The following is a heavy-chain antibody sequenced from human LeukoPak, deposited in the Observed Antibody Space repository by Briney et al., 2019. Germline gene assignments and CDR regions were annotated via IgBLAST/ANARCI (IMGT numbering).Heavy chain of an antibody. CDR2: ISGSGGST. Sequence: GRSLRLSCAASGFTFRSHGMHWVRQAPGKGLEWVSAISGSGGSTYYADSVKGRFTISRDNSKNTLYLQMNSLRAEDTAVYYCAKGAAAAGTFYWGQGTLVTVSS. CDR3: AKGAAAAGTFY. J-gene: IGHJ4*02. CDR1: GFTFRSHG. D-gene: IGHD6-13*01. V-gene: IGHV3-23*01.